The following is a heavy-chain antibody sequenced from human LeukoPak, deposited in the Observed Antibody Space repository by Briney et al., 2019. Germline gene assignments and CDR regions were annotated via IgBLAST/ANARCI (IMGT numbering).Heavy chain of an antibody. CDR3: TRDTGCSGGACYSSYDY. Sequence: GGSLRLSCAASGFTFSSYWMTWVRQAPGQGLEWVANIKQDGSAKYYVDSVKGRFTISRDNAKNSLYLQMNSLRVEDTAVYYCTRDTGCSGGACYSSYDYWGQGTLVTVSS. J-gene: IGHJ4*02. V-gene: IGHV3-7*01. D-gene: IGHD2-15*01. CDR1: GFTFSSYW. CDR2: IKQDGSAK.